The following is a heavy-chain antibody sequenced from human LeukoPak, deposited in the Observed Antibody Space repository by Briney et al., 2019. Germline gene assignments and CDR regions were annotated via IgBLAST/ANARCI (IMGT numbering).Heavy chain of an antibody. CDR2: IIPILGIA. D-gene: IGHD6-6*01. Sequence: ASVKVSCKASGGTFSSYAISWVRQAPGQGREWVGRIIPILGIANYAQKFQGRDTITADKYTSTGYMELSSLRSEDTAVYYCAREHSRSSWFLFDYWGQGTLVTVSS. CDR1: GGTFSSYA. CDR3: AREHSRSSWFLFDY. J-gene: IGHJ4*02. V-gene: IGHV1-69*04.